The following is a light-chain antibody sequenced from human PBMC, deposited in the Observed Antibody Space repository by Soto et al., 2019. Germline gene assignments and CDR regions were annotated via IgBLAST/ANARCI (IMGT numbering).Light chain of an antibody. J-gene: IGKJ4*01. CDR2: DAS. CDR3: QQRSNWHT. Sequence: EIVLTQSPATLSLSPGERATLSCRASQSVSSYLAWYHQKPGQAPRLLIYDASNRATGIPARFSGSGSGTDFTLTISSLEPEDFAVYYCQQRSNWHTFGGGTKVDIK. V-gene: IGKV3D-11*02. CDR1: QSVSSY.